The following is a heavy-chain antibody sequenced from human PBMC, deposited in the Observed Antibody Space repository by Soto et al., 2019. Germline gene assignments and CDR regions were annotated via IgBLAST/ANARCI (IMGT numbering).Heavy chain of an antibody. CDR1: GGSISSYY. CDR2: IYTSGST. D-gene: IGHD3-9*01. Sequence: SETLSLTCTVSGGSISSYYWSWIRQPAGKGLEWIGRIYTSGSTNYNPSLKSRVTMSVDTSKNQFSLKLSSVTAADTAVYYCARGNYDILPGYYKFDYWGQGTLVTVSS. J-gene: IGHJ4*02. CDR3: ARGNYDILPGYYKFDY. V-gene: IGHV4-4*07.